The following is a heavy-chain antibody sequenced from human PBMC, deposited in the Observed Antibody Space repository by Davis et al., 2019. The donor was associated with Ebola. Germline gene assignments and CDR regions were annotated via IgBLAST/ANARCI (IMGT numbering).Heavy chain of an antibody. CDR1: GFTFSSYS. CDR2: ISSSSSYI. V-gene: IGHV3-21*01. CDR3: ARDRSWNDALDL. Sequence: GESLKISCAASGFTFSSYSMNWVRQAPGKGLEWVSSISSSSSYIYYADSVKGRFTISRDNAKNSLYLQMNSLRAEDTAVYYCARDRSWNDALDLWGQGTMVTVSS. J-gene: IGHJ3*01. D-gene: IGHD1-1*01.